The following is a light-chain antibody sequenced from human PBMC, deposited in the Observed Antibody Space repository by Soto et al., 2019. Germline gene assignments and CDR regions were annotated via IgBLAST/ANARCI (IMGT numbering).Light chain of an antibody. CDR2: AAS. CDR1: QNINSY. J-gene: IGKJ5*01. CDR3: QQYTYAT. Sequence: DIQKPQSPPSLYASVGDGVTIICRASQNINSYLNWYQHKPGKAPNLLIYAASSLHSGVPSRFSGSGSGSEFNFTITGLQPDDFATYFCQQYTYATVGHGTRLEIK. V-gene: IGKV1-39*01.